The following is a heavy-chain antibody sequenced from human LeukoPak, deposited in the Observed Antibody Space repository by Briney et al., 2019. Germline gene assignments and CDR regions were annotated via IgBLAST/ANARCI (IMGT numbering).Heavy chain of an antibody. CDR3: AGAGSIVVVITTYDAFDI. CDR2: IYYSGST. J-gene: IGHJ3*02. Sequence: SETLSLTCTVSGGSISSGGYYWSWIRQHPGKGLEWIGYIYYSGSTYYNPSLKSRVTISVDTSKNQFSLKLSSVTAADTAVYYCAGAGSIVVVITTYDAFDIWGQGTMVTVSS. D-gene: IGHD3-22*01. CDR1: GGSISSGGYY. V-gene: IGHV4-31*03.